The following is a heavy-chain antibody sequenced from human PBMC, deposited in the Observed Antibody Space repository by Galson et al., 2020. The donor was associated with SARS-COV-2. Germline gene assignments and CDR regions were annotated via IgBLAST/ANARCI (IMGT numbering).Heavy chain of an antibody. D-gene: IGHD2-15*01. Sequence: ASVKVSCKASGYTFTSYDINWVRQATGQGLEWMGWMNPNRGNTGYAQKFQGRVTMTRNTSISTAYMELSSLRSEDTAVYYWARDPKSGYCSGGSCYSDGMDVWGQGTTVTVSS. J-gene: IGHJ6*02. CDR2: MNPNRGNT. V-gene: IGHV1-8*01. CDR1: GYTFTSYD. CDR3: ARDPKSGYCSGGSCYSDGMDV.